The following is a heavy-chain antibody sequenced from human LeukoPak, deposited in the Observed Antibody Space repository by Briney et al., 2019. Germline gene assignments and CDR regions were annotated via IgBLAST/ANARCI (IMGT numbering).Heavy chain of an antibody. D-gene: IGHD2-15*01. J-gene: IGHJ4*02. V-gene: IGHV1-2*02. CDR1: GYTFSEYY. Sequence: ASVKVSCKASGYTFSEYYMHWVRQAPGQGLEWMGRINPNNGGTNFAQKFQGRVTMTRDTSISTAYMELSGLRSDDTAVYYCARVGPDTYCSGGSCYVDYWGQGTLVTVSP. CDR3: ARVGPDTYCSGGSCYVDY. CDR2: INPNNGGT.